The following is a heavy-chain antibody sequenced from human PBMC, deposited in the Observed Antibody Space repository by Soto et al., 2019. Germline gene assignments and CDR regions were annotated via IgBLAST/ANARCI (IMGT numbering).Heavy chain of an antibody. CDR1: GGSFSGYY. CDR3: ARGTCSSTSCPYNWFDP. D-gene: IGHD2-2*01. CDR2: INHSGST. V-gene: IGHV4-34*09. J-gene: IGHJ5*02. Sequence: PSETLSLTCAVYGGSFSGYYWSWIRQPPGKGLEWIGEINHSGSTNYNPSLKSRVTISVDTSKNQFSLKLSSVTAADTAVYYCARGTCSSTSCPYNWFDPWGQGTLVTVSS.